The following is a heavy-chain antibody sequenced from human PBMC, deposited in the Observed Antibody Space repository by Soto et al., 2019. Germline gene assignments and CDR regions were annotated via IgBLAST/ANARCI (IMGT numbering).Heavy chain of an antibody. Sequence: QVQLVQSGAEVKKPGSSVKVSCKASGGTFSTYGMNWVRLAPGQGLEWMGGIIPKFGTTNYAQKFQGRVTIPADESTNTAYIELNYLRSEDTAVYFCARELDPYYGGNSLSLDYWGQGTLVTVSS. CDR2: IIPKFGTT. CDR3: ARELDPYYGGNSLSLDY. V-gene: IGHV1-69*13. CDR1: GGTFSTYG. D-gene: IGHD4-17*01. J-gene: IGHJ4*02.